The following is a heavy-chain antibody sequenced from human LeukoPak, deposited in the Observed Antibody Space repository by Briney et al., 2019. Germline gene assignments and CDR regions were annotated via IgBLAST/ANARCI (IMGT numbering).Heavy chain of an antibody. CDR2: IYSGGST. CDR1: GFTVSSSY. CDR3: ARVLSSSWYEY. V-gene: IGHV3-53*01. J-gene: IGHJ4*02. D-gene: IGHD6-13*01. Sequence: GGSLRLSCAASGFTVSSSYMSWVRQAPGKGLEWVSVIYSGGSTYYADSVKGRFTISRDNSKNTLYLQMNSLRAEDTAVYYCARVLSSSWYEYWGQGTLVTVSS.